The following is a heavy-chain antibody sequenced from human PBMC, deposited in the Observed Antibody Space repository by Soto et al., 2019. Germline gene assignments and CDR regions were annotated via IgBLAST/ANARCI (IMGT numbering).Heavy chain of an antibody. CDR1: GGSISSYY. CDR3: ARAAVFAVAGYYYYYGMDV. D-gene: IGHD6-19*01. V-gene: IGHV4-59*01. CDR2: IYYSGST. Sequence: PSETLSLTCTVSGGSISSYYWSWIRQPPGKGLEWIGYIYYSGSTNYNPSLKSRVTISVDTSKNQFSLKLSSVTAADTAVYYCARAAVFAVAGYYYYYGMDVWGQGTPVTVSS. J-gene: IGHJ6*02.